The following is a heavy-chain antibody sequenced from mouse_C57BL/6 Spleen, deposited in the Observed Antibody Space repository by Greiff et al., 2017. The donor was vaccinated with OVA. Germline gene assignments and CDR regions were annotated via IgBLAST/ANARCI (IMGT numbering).Heavy chain of an antibody. D-gene: IGHD1-1*01. CDR3: ARSSYYGSSYGAMDY. J-gene: IGHJ4*01. CDR1: GYTFTSYW. V-gene: IGHV1-61*01. Sequence: QVHVKQSGAELVRPGSSVKLSCKASGYTFTSYWMDWVKQRPGQGLEWIGNIYPSDSETHYNQKFKDKATLTVDKSSSTAYMQLSSLTSEDSAVYYCARSSYYGSSYGAMDYWGQGTSVTVSS. CDR2: IYPSDSET.